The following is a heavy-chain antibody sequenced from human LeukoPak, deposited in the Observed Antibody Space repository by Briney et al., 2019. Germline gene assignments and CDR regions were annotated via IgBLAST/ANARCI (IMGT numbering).Heavy chain of an antibody. CDR1: EYTFTGYY. J-gene: IGHJ5*02. CDR2: INPESGGT. Sequence: GASVKVSCKASEYTFTGYYMHWVRQAPGQGLEWMGWINPESGGTNYAQKFQGRVTMTRDTSISTAYMDLSSLRSEDTAVYYCARGGGGRDCSSTSTNCNWFDPWGQGTLVTVSS. V-gene: IGHV1-2*02. D-gene: IGHD2-2*01. CDR3: ARGGGGRDCSSTSTNCNWFDP.